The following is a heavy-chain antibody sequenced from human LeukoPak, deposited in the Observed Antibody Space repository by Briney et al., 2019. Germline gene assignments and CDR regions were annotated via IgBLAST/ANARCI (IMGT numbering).Heavy chain of an antibody. CDR3: ARGSSSSWPYFDY. D-gene: IGHD6-13*01. CDR2: IYHSGST. V-gene: IGHV4-30-2*01. Sequence: SETLSLTCAVSGGSISSGGYYWSWIRQPPGKGLEWIGYIYHSGSTYYNPSLKSRVTISVDRSKNQFSLKLSSVTAADTAVYYCARGSSSSWPYFDYWGQGTLVTVSS. J-gene: IGHJ4*02. CDR1: GGSISSGGYY.